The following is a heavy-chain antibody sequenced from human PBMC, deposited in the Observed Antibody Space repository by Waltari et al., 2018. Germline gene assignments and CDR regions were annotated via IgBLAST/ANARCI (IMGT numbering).Heavy chain of an antibody. V-gene: IGHV3-74*01. J-gene: IGHJ6*02. CDR1: GFAFSSYL. CDR3: ASHAMDV. Sequence: QLVESGGSLVQPGESLRLSCAATGFAFSSYLMHWVRQIPGKVLVWVSHISSDGSVDSYADSVQGRFTISRDNDKNTLYLQMNSLRVDDTATYHCASHAMDVWGQGTTVTVS. CDR2: ISSDGSVD.